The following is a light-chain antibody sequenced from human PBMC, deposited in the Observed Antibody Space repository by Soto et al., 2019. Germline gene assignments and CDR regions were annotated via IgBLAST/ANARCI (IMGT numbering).Light chain of an antibody. CDR3: QQFSDWPPWT. V-gene: IGKV3-15*01. J-gene: IGKJ1*01. CDR1: QSVGSN. CDR2: GAS. Sequence: EIVMTQSPATLSVSPGERVTLSCRASQSVGSNLAWYQQKPGQAPRLLIYGASTRATGVPVRFSGSGSGTAFTLTISSLQCEDFAVYYCQQFSDWPPWTFGQGTKVEIK.